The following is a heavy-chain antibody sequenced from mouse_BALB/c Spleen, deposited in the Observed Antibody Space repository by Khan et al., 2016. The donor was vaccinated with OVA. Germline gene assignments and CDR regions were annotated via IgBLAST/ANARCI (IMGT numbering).Heavy chain of an antibody. CDR3: ARVGYSGTMDC. D-gene: IGHD2-14*01. CDR1: GFTFTNYG. V-gene: IGHV9-3-1*01. J-gene: IGHJ4*01. CDR2: INTYTGES. Sequence: QIQLVQSGPELKKPGETVQISCKASGFTFTNYGMNWVKQAPGKGLKWMGWINTYTGESTFADDFKGRFAFSLETSASTAYLQINSLKNEDTATYFCARVGYSGTMDCWGQGTSVTVSS.